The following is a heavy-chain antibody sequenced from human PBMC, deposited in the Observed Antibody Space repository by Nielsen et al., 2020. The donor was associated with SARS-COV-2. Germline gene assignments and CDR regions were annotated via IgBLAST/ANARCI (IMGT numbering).Heavy chain of an antibody. CDR1: GFTFSSYA. CDR3: ASGDWWLGY. D-gene: IGHD2-8*02. Sequence: GESLKISCAASGFTFSSYAMHWVRQAPGKGLEWVAVISYDGSNKYYADSVKGRFTISRDNSKNTLYLQMNSLRAEDTAVYYCASGDWWLGYWGQGTLVTVSS. J-gene: IGHJ4*02. V-gene: IGHV3-30-3*01. CDR2: ISYDGSNK.